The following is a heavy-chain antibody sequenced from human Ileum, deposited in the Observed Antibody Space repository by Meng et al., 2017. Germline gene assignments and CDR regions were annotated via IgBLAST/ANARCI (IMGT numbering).Heavy chain of an antibody. Sequence: SLKISCAASGFTFTNYAMSWVRQAPGKGLDWVSSIDDSGASTYYADSVKGRFTISRDNSENTLYLQMNSLRVEDTAMYYCAKPARSGAAVTSKGHGIDVWGQGTTVTVSS. V-gene: IGHV3-23*01. CDR3: AKPARSGAAVTSKGHGIDV. D-gene: IGHD6-13*01. CDR1: GFTFTNYA. CDR2: IDDSGAST. J-gene: IGHJ6*02.